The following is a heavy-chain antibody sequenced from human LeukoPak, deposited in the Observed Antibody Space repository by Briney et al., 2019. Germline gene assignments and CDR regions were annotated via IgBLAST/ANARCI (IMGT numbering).Heavy chain of an antibody. D-gene: IGHD3-22*01. CDR3: AREGYYYDSSASDAFDI. V-gene: IGHV1-18*01. Sequence: GASVKVSCKASGYTFTSYGISWVRQAPGQGLEWMVWISAYNGNTNYAQKLQGRVTMTTDTSTSTAYMELRSLRSDDTAVYYCAREGYYYDSSASDAFDIWGQGTMVTVSS. CDR1: GYTFTSYG. CDR2: ISAYNGNT. J-gene: IGHJ3*02.